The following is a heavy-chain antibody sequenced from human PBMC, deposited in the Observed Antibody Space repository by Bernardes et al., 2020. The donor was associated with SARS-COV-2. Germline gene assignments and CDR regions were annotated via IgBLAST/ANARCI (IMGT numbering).Heavy chain of an antibody. Sequence: SETLSLTCTVSGGSLSSGDHYWSWVRRSPGKGLEWIGYIYHSGTTFYNPSLKSRLTISVDTSKNQFSLKVTSVTAADTAVYYCARGHAPSGMDVWGKGTTVT. CDR3: ARGHAPSGMDV. CDR1: GGSLSSGDHY. CDR2: IYHSGTT. J-gene: IGHJ6*04. D-gene: IGHD3-10*01. V-gene: IGHV4-30-4*01.